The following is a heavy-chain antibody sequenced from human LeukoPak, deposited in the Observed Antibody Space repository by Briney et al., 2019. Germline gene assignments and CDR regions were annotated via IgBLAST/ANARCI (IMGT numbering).Heavy chain of an antibody. V-gene: IGHV3-21*04. D-gene: IGHD3-9*01. CDR2: ISSSSSYI. CDR3: ARSPYVLRYFDWFFSHFDY. Sequence: PGGSLRLSCAASGFTFSSYSMNWVRQAPGKGLEWVSSISSSSSYIYYADSVKGRFTISRDNAKNSLYLQMNSLRAEDTAVYYCARSPYVLRYFDWFFSHFDYWGQGTLVTVSS. CDR1: GFTFSSYS. J-gene: IGHJ4*02.